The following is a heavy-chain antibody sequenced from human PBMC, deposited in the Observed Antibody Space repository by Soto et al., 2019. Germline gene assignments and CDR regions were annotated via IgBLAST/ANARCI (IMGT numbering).Heavy chain of an antibody. CDR3: ARDLGTDLGETSGWFDP. J-gene: IGHJ5*02. CDR1: GYTFNSYG. V-gene: IGHV1-18*01. Sequence: QVQLVQSGAEVKKPGASVKVSCKPSGYTFNSYGLTWVRKAPGQGLEWMGWISVYNGKTNYAQKFQGRVTITTDTSTGYTELSNLRSADTAVYYCARDLGTDLGETSGWFDPWGQGTLVTVSS. D-gene: IGHD1-1*01. CDR2: ISVYNGKT.